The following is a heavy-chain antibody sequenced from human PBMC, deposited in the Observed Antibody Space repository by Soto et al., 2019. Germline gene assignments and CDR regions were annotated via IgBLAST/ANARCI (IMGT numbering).Heavy chain of an antibody. Sequence: ASVKVSCKASGYTFSSYAIHWVRQAPGQGLEWMGWIHAGNGNTKYSQSFQGRVTISRDTSATTAYMELNSLRSEDTAVYYCARGVGFLDYWGQGTLVTVSS. V-gene: IGHV1-3*01. CDR2: IHAGNGNT. CDR3: ARGVGFLDY. D-gene: IGHD1-26*01. CDR1: GYTFSSYA. J-gene: IGHJ4*02.